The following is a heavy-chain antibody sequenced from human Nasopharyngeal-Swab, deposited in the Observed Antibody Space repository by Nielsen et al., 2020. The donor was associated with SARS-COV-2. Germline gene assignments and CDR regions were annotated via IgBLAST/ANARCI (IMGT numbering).Heavy chain of an antibody. J-gene: IGHJ4*02. CDR2: IDNYGSIT. D-gene: IGHD4-23*01. V-gene: IGHV3-74*01. CDR3: IRDIGGKYGY. CDR1: GYTFSSYW. Sequence: GESLKISCAASGYTFSSYWMHWVRQAPGKGLVWVSRIDNYGSITDYADSVKGRFTISRDNAKNTLYLQMNSLRGEDTAVYYCIRDIGGKYGYWGQGNLVTVSS.